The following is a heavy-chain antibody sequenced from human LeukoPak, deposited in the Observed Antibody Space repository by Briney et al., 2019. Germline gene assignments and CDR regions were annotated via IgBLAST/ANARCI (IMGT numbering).Heavy chain of an antibody. D-gene: IGHD6-13*01. CDR1: GFTFSSYA. V-gene: IGHV3-23*01. CDR2: VSGSGGGT. Sequence: PGGSLRLSCAASGFTFSSYAMMWVRQAPGKGLEWVSTVSGSGGGTYYADSVKGRFTISRDNSKNTLYLQMSSLRGEDTAVYYCAKGAAAGQVDWFDPCGQGTLVNVSS. J-gene: IGHJ5*02. CDR3: AKGAAAGQVDWFDP.